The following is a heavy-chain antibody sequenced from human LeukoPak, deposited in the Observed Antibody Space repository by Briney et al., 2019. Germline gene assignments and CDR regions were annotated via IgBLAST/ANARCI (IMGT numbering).Heavy chain of an antibody. CDR3: ATSPVITGTALDS. CDR1: EYTFFGYY. V-gene: IGHV1-2*02. CDR2: INPNSGGS. D-gene: IGHD1/OR15-1a*01. J-gene: IGHJ4*02. Sequence: ASVKVSCKASEYTFFGYYIHWVRQAPGQGLEWMGWINPNSGGSNYAQKFQGRVTMTRDTSITTAYMELSRLRSDDTAVYYCATSPVITGTALDSWTQGTLVTVSS.